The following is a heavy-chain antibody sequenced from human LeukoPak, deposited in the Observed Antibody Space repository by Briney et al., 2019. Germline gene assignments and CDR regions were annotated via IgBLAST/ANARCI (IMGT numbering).Heavy chain of an antibody. CDR1: GGSISSGGYY. CDR2: IYYSGST. J-gene: IGHJ4*02. CDR3: AREAVVAHFDY. D-gene: IGHD6-19*01. V-gene: IGHV4-31*03. Sequence: PSETLSLTCTVSGGSISSGGYYWSWIRQHPGKGLEWIGYIYYSGSTYYNPSLKSRVTISVDTSKNQFSLKLSSVTAADTAVYYCAREAVVAHFDYWGQGTLVTVSS.